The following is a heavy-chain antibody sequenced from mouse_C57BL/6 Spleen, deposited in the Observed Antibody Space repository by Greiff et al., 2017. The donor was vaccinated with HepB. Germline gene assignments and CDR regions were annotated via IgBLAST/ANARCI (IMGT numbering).Heavy chain of an antibody. CDR1: GYAFTNYL. J-gene: IGHJ1*03. D-gene: IGHD2-5*01. V-gene: IGHV1-54*01. Sequence: VQLQQSGAELVRPGTSVKVSCKASGYAFTNYLIEWVKQRPGQGLEWIGVINPGSGGTNYNEKFKGKATLTADKSSSTAYMQLSSLTSEDSAVYFCARGSYYSNTGYFDVWGTGTTVTVSS. CDR2: INPGSGGT. CDR3: ARGSYYSNTGYFDV.